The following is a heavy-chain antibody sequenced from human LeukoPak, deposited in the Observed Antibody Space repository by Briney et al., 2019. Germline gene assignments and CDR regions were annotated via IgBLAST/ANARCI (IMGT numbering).Heavy chain of an antibody. D-gene: IGHD5-18*01. Sequence: GGSLRLSCAASGFTFSSYAMHWVRQAPGKGLEWVAVISYDGSNKYYADSVKGRFTISRDNSKNTLYLQMNSLRAEDTAVYYCARDQGGGYSYGYSLDYFDYWGQGTLVTVSS. CDR3: ARDQGGGYSYGYSLDYFDY. J-gene: IGHJ4*02. CDR1: GFTFSSYA. V-gene: IGHV3-30-3*01. CDR2: ISYDGSNK.